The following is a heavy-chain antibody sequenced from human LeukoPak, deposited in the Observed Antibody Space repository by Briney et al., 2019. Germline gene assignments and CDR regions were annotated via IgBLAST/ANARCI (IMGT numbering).Heavy chain of an antibody. CDR1: GFIFDDYA. Sequence: AGGSLRLSCAASGFIFDDYAMHWVRQAPGKGLEWAAGITWNSGDIGYADSVQGRFTISRDNAKNSLYLQMNSLIPEDTALYYCAGYCSGGSCNPPRPFDPWGQGTLVTVSS. CDR3: AGYCSGGSCNPPRPFDP. CDR2: ITWNSGDI. J-gene: IGHJ5*02. D-gene: IGHD2-15*01. V-gene: IGHV3-9*01.